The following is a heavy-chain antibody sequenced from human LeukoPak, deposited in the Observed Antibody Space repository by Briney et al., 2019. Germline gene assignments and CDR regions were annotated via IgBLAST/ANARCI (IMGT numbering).Heavy chain of an antibody. CDR3: AKTVVVTGEHAFEI. Sequence: ASVKVSCKASGYTFTNYGISWVRQAPGQGLECMGWISAYNGNTNYAQRFQDRVTITADKSTSTAFLELSSLRSEDTAVYYCAKTVVVTGEHAFEIWGQGTRVTVSS. V-gene: IGHV1-18*01. J-gene: IGHJ3*02. CDR2: ISAYNGNT. D-gene: IGHD2-21*02. CDR1: GYTFTNYG.